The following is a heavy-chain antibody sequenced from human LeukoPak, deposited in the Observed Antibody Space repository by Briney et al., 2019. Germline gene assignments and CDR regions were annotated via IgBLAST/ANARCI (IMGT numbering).Heavy chain of an antibody. CDR1: GGTFSSYA. V-gene: IGHV1-69*05. Sequence: GSSVKVSCKASGGTFSSYAISWVRQAPGQGLEWMGGIIPIFGTANYAQKFQGRVTITTDESTSTAYMELSSLRSKDTAVYYCARGSIFGVVTSYYYYYMDVWGKGTTVTVSS. CDR3: ARGSIFGVVTSYYYYYMDV. CDR2: IIPIFGTA. J-gene: IGHJ6*03. D-gene: IGHD3-3*01.